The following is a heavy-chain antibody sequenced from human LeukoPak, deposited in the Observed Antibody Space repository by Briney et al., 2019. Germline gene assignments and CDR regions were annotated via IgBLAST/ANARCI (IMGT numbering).Heavy chain of an antibody. CDR2: IVVGSGNT. J-gene: IGHJ6*02. D-gene: IGHD2-15*01. Sequence: SVKVSCKASGFTFTSSAVQWVRQARGQRLEWIGWIVVGSGNTNYAQKFQERVTITRDMSTSTTYMELSSLRSEDTAVYYCAAGYCSGGSCYPYYYYGMDVWGQGTTVTVSS. V-gene: IGHV1-58*01. CDR1: GFTFTSSA. CDR3: AAGYCSGGSCYPYYYYGMDV.